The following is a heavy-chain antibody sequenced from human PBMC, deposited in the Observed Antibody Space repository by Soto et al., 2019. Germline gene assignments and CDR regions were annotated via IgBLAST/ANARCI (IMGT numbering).Heavy chain of an antibody. V-gene: IGHV5-10-1*01. D-gene: IGHD5-18*01. CDR1: GYSFTSYW. Sequence: GESLKISFKGSGYSFTSYWISWVRQMPGKGLEWMGRIDPSASYTNYSPSFQGHVTISADKSISTAYLQWSSLKASDTAMYYCARLDQYSYGWVDYYYGMDVWGQGTTVTVSS. J-gene: IGHJ6*02. CDR3: ARLDQYSYGWVDYYYGMDV. CDR2: IDPSASYT.